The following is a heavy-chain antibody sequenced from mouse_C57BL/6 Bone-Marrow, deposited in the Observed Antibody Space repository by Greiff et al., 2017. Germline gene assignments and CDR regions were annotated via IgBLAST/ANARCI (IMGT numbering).Heavy chain of an antibody. CDR3: ARHGYYSNYLAY. CDR1: GFTFSDYY. J-gene: IGHJ3*01. D-gene: IGHD2-5*01. V-gene: IGHV5-12*01. Sequence: EVKVVESGGGLVQPGGSLKLSCAASGFTFSDYYMYWVRQTPEKRLEWVAYISNGGGSTYYPDTVKGRFTISRDNAKNTLYLQMSRLKSEDTAMYYCARHGYYSNYLAYWGQGTLVTVSA. CDR2: ISNGGGST.